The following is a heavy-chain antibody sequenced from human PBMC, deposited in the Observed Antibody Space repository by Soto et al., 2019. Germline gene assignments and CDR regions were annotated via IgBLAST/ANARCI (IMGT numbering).Heavy chain of an antibody. CDR1: GASISSTSSGDW. D-gene: IGHD1-26*01. CDR3: AKMVGATLVDY. J-gene: IGHJ4*02. Sequence: QVQLQESGPGLVKPSGTLSLTCTVSGASISSTSSGDWWSWVRQPPGKGLEWIGEIHHSGSTNYNPSLKSRVNMSVDKSKNQFSRRLSSVTAADTAVYYCAKMVGATLVDYWGQGNLVTVSS. CDR2: IHHSGST. V-gene: IGHV4-4*02.